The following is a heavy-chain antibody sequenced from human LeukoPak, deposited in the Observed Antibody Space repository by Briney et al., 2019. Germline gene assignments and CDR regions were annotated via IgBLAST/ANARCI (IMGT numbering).Heavy chain of an antibody. V-gene: IGHV1-69*06. CDR2: IIPIFGTA. J-gene: IGHJ5*02. CDR1: GGTFSSYA. Sequence: ASVKVSCKASGGTFSSYAISWVRQAPGQGLEWMGGIIPIFGTANYAQKFQGRVTITADKSTSTAYMELSSLRSEDTAVYYCARGRPTTSIAAAGVNWFDPWGQGTLVTVSS. CDR3: ARGRPTTSIAAAGVNWFDP. D-gene: IGHD6-13*01.